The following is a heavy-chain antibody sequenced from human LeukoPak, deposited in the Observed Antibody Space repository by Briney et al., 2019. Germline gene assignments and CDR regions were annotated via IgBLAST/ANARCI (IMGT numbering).Heavy chain of an antibody. V-gene: IGHV4-34*01. D-gene: IGHD3-16*02. CDR1: GGSFSGYY. CDR2: INHSGST. CDR3: ARLLSGSYRMGYFDY. Sequence: SETLSLTCAVYGGSFSGYYWSWIRQPPGKGLEWIGEINHSGSTNYNPSLKSRVTISVDTSRNQFSLKLSSVTAADTAVYYCARLLSGSYRMGYFDYWGQGTLVTVSS. J-gene: IGHJ4*02.